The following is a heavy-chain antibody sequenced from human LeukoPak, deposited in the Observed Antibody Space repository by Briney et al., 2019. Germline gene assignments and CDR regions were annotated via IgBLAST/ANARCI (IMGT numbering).Heavy chain of an antibody. Sequence: GGSLRLSCAASGFTFSSYSMNWVRQAPGKGLEWVSYISSSSSTIYYADSVKGRFTISRDNAKNSLYLQMNSLRAEDTAVYYCVRGSAVVRDAFDIWGQGTMVTVSS. CDR2: ISSSSSTI. CDR3: VRGSAVVRDAFDI. CDR1: GFTFSSYS. V-gene: IGHV3-48*01. D-gene: IGHD2-15*01. J-gene: IGHJ3*02.